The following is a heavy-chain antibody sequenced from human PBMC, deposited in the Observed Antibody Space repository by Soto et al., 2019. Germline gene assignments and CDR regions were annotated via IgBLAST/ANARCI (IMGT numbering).Heavy chain of an antibody. D-gene: IGHD3-3*01. V-gene: IGHV1-18*04. J-gene: IGHJ5*02. CDR3: AGCYGFWGGYYEVYNWFDP. CDR2: ISAYNGNT. CDR1: GYTFTSYG. Sequence: GASVKVSCKASGYTFTSYGISWVRQAPGQGLEWMGWISAYNGNTNYAQKLQGRVTMTTDTSTSTAYMELRSLRSDDTAVYYCAGCYGFWGGYYEVYNWFDPWGQGTLVTVSS.